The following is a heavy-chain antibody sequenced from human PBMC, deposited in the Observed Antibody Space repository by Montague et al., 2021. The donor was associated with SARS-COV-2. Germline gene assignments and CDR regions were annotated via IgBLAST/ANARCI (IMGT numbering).Heavy chain of an antibody. D-gene: IGHD2-8*02. CDR2: IDWDDDK. CDR3: ARIGGVAGNGFDY. Sequence: PALVKPTQTLTLTCTFSGFSLSTSGMCVSWIRQPPGKAPEWLARIDWDDDKYYSTSLKTRLTISKDTSKNRVVLTMTNMDPVDTATYYCARIGGVAGNGFDYWGQGTLVTVSS. J-gene: IGHJ4*02. V-gene: IGHV2-70*11. CDR1: GFSLSTSGMC.